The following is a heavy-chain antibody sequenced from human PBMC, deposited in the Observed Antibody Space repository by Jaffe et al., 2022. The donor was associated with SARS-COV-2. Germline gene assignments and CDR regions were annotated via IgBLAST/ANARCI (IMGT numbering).Heavy chain of an antibody. CDR3: ARDPACSSTSCYTDYYYYGMDV. D-gene: IGHD2-2*02. J-gene: IGHJ6*02. CDR2: ISAYNGNT. V-gene: IGHV1-18*01. CDR1: GYTFTSYG. Sequence: QVQLVQSGAEVKKPGASVKVSCKASGYTFTSYGISWVRQAPGQGLEWMGWISAYNGNTNYAQKLQGRVTMTTDTSTSTAYMELRSLRSDDTAVYYCARDPACSSTSCYTDYYYYGMDVWGQGTTVTVSS.